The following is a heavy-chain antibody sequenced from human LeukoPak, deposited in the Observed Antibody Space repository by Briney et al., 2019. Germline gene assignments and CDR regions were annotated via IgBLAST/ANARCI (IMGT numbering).Heavy chain of an antibody. J-gene: IGHJ5*02. CDR2: ISAYNGNT. D-gene: IGHD5-18*01. Sequence: ASVKVSCKASGYTFTSYGISWVRQAPGQGLEWMGWISAYNGNTNYAQKLQGRVTMTTDTSTSTAYMGLRSLRSDDTAVYYCARDRVGYSYGQPNWFDPWGQGTLVTVSS. V-gene: IGHV1-18*04. CDR3: ARDRVGYSYGQPNWFDP. CDR1: GYTFTSYG.